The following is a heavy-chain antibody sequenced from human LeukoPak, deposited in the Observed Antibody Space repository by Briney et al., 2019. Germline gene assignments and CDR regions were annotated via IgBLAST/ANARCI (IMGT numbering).Heavy chain of an antibody. D-gene: IGHD4-17*01. CDR2: ISYDGSNK. CDR1: GFTFSSYA. V-gene: IGHV3-30-3*01. J-gene: IGHJ4*02. Sequence: GGSLRLSCAASGFTFSSYAMHWVRQAPGKGLEWVAVISYDGSNKYYADSVKGRFTISRDNSKNTLYLQMNSLRAEDTAVYYCARDAAVDGDYLDYWGQGTLVTVSS. CDR3: ARDAAVDGDYLDY.